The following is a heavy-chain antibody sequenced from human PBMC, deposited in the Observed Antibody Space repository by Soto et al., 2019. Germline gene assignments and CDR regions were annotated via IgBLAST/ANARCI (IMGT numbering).Heavy chain of an antibody. CDR1: GFTFSNYT. CDR3: ARDLKVAGTYSFYYYGMDV. J-gene: IGHJ6*02. D-gene: IGHD6-19*01. Sequence: EVQLVESGGGLVKPGGSLTLSCAASGFTFSNYTMNWVRQAPGKWLEWVSSISRSSRNIYYADSVKGRFTISRDNAKNALYLHMNSLRAGDTAVYYCARDLKVAGTYSFYYYGMDVWCQVTTGTVSS. V-gene: IGHV3-21*01. CDR2: ISRSSRNI.